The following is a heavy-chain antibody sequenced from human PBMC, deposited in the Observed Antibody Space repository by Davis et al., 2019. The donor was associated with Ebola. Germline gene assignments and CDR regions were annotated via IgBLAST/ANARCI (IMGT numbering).Heavy chain of an antibody. CDR1: GYTFTNYY. D-gene: IGHD2-2*01. V-gene: IGHV1-2*06. CDR3: ARDRIAGDIVVVPAAIRYGMDV. CDR2: INPNSGGT. J-gene: IGHJ6*04. Sequence: ASVKVSCKASGYTFTNYYMHWVRQAPGQGLEWMGRINPNSGGTNYAQKFQGRVTMTRDTSISTAYMELSRLRSDDTAVYYCARDRIAGDIVVVPAAIRYGMDVWGKGTTVTVSS.